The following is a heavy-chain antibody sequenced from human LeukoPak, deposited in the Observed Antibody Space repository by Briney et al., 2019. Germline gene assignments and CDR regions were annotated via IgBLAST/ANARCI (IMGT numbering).Heavy chain of an antibody. CDR1: GGSISSSSYY. Sequence: SETLSLXCTVSGGSISSSSYYWGWSRQPPGKGPEWIGSIYYSGSTYYNPSLKSRVAISVDTSKNQFSLKLSSVTAADTAVYYCAGVLRFLEWLPHYYYYYMDVWGKGTTVTVSS. CDR2: IYYSGST. V-gene: IGHV4-39*01. J-gene: IGHJ6*03. D-gene: IGHD3-3*01. CDR3: AGVLRFLEWLPHYYYYYMDV.